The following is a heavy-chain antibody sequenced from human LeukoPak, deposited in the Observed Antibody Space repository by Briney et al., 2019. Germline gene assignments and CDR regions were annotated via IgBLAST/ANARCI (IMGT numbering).Heavy chain of an antibody. CDR2: IYYSGST. CDR1: GGSISSGSYY. Sequence: PSETLSLTCTVSGGSISSGSYYWGWILQPPGKGLEWIGSIYYSGSTYYNPSLKSRVTISVDASKNQFSLKLSSVTAADTAVYYCATCTRIITMVWGVIVNWGQGTLVTVSS. V-gene: IGHV4-39*07. J-gene: IGHJ4*02. CDR3: ATCTRIITMVWGVIVN. D-gene: IGHD3-10*01.